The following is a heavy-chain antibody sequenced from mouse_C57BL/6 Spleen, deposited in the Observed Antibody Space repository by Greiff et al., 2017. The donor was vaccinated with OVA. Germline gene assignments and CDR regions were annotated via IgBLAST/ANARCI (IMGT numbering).Heavy chain of an antibody. J-gene: IGHJ4*01. D-gene: IGHD1-1*01. CDR1: GYAFSSSW. CDR3: AYGSSSFGAMDY. CDR2: IYPGDGDT. V-gene: IGHV1-82*01. Sequence: VQLVESGPELVKPGASVKISCKASGYAFSSSWMNWVKQRPGKGLEWIGRIYPGDGDTNYNGKFKGKATLTADKSSSTAYMQLSSLTSEDSAVYFCAYGSSSFGAMDYWGQGTSVTVSS.